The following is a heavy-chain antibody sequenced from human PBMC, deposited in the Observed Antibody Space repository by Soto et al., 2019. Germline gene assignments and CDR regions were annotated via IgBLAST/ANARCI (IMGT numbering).Heavy chain of an antibody. J-gene: IGHJ5*02. V-gene: IGHV4-59*08. CDR1: GGSISSYY. D-gene: IGHD4-17*01. Sequence: SETLSLTCTVSGGSISSYYWSWIRQPPGKGLEWIGYIYYSGSTNYNPSLKSRVTISVDTSKNQFSLKLSSVTAADTAVYYCARLYGDPYNWFDPWGQGTLVTVSS. CDR2: IYYSGST. CDR3: ARLYGDPYNWFDP.